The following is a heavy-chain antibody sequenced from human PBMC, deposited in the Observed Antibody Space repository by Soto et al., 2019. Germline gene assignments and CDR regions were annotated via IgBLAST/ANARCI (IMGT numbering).Heavy chain of an antibody. CDR3: AKMDNGNYRGLNAY. CDR2: ISASGGDK. CDR1: GFTFTSYA. D-gene: IGHD1-7*01. V-gene: IGHV3-23*01. Sequence: EVQLLVSGGGLVQPGGSLRLSCAASGFTFTSYAMSWVRQAPGKGLEYVSSISASGGDKNYADSVKGRFTISRDISKKTLYLHMNALRAEDTALYYCAKMDNGNYRGLNAYWGQGTLVTVSS. J-gene: IGHJ4*02.